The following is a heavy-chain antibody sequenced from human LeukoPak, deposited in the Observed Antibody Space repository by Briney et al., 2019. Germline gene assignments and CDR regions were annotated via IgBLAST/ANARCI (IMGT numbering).Heavy chain of an antibody. V-gene: IGHV3-48*04. J-gene: IGHJ4*02. D-gene: IGHD2-2*02. CDR1: GFTFSSYS. CDR3: VRESGGYCSTTSCYKGYFDY. Sequence: GGSLRLSCAASGFTFSSYSMNWVRQAPGKGLEWVSYISSSGSTIFYADSVKGRFTISRDNAKDSLYLQMNSLRAEDTAVYYCVRESGGYCSTTSCYKGYFDYWGQGTLVTVSS. CDR2: ISSSGSTI.